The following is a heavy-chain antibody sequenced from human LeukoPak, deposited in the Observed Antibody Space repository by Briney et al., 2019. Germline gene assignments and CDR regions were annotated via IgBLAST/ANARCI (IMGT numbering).Heavy chain of an antibody. D-gene: IGHD2-15*01. Sequence: SVKVSCKASGYTFTGYYMHWVRQAPGQGLEWMGGIIPIFGTANYAQKFQGRVTITADESTSTAYMELSSLRSEDTAVYYCARDSSYWGQGTLVTVSS. CDR1: GYTFTGYY. V-gene: IGHV1-69*13. CDR2: IIPIFGTA. J-gene: IGHJ4*02. CDR3: ARDSSY.